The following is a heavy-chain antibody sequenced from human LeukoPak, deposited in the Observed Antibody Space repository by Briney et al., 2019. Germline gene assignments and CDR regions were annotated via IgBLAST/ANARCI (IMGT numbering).Heavy chain of an antibody. CDR1: GFTFSSYG. J-gene: IGHJ4*02. CDR2: IWYDGSNK. Sequence: GGSLRLSCAASGFTFSSYGMHWVRQAPGKGLEWVAVIWYDGSNKYYADSVKGRFTISRDNSKNTLYLQMNSLRAEDTAVFYCAREIVGAHTEFDFWGQGTLVSVSS. V-gene: IGHV3-33*01. CDR3: AREIVGAHTEFDF. D-gene: IGHD1-26*01.